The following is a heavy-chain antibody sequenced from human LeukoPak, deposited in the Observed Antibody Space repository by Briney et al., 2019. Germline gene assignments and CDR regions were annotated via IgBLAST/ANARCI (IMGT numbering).Heavy chain of an antibody. J-gene: IGHJ6*02. Sequence: PGGSLRLSCAASGFTFSSYSMSWVRQAPGKGLVWVSRINTDGSSTCYADSVKGRFTISRDNAKNSLYLQMNSLRAEDTAVYYCARDAPFYDILTGYHPYYYYGMDVWGQGTTVTVSS. CDR2: INTDGSST. CDR1: GFTFSSYS. CDR3: ARDAPFYDILTGYHPYYYYGMDV. V-gene: IGHV3-74*01. D-gene: IGHD3-9*01.